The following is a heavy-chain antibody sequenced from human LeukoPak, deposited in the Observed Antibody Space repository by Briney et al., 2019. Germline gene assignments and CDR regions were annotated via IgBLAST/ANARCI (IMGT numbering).Heavy chain of an antibody. CDR2: INPNSGGT. CDR1: GYTFTGYY. Sequence: ASVKVSCKASGYTFTGYYMHWVRQAPGQGLEWMGWINPNSGGTNYAQKFQGRVTMTRDTSISTAYMELSRLRSDDTAVYYCARGHIDCCSGGSCYLFDYWGQGTLVTVSS. V-gene: IGHV1-2*02. J-gene: IGHJ4*02. D-gene: IGHD2-15*01. CDR3: ARGHIDCCSGGSCYLFDY.